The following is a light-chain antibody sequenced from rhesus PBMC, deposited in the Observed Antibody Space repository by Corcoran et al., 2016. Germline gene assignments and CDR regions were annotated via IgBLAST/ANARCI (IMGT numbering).Light chain of an antibody. J-gene: IGKJ3*01. CDR2: AAS. CDR3: LQHNNYPFT. Sequence: DIQMTQSPSSLSASVGDTVTITCRASQGISRYLNWFQQNPGKAPKLLIYAASSLESGGPSRFSGSGSGTEFTLTISSLQPEDFAAYYCLQHNNYPFTFGPGTKLDIK. V-gene: IGKV1-28*01. CDR1: QGISRY.